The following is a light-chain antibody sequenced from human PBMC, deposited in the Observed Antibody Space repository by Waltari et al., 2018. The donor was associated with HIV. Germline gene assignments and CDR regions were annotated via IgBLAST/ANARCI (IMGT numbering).Light chain of an antibody. CDR2: GNT. J-gene: IGLJ3*02. V-gene: IGLV1-40*01. CDR3: QSYDSSRNSWV. Sequence: QSVLTQPPSVSGAPGQRVTITCTGSNSTIGAGFDVNWYQQLPGTAPKLLIHGNTNRPSGVPDRFSGSKSGTSASLTITGLQSEDEADYYCQSYDSSRNSWVFGGGSKLAVL. CDR1: NSTIGAGFD.